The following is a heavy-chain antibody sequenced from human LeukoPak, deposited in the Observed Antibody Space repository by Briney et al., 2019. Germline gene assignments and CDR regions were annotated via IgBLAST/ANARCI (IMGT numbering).Heavy chain of an antibody. CDR2: IYTSGST. D-gene: IGHD6-13*01. J-gene: IGHJ4*02. Sequence: SETLSLTCTVSGVSISSYYWSWIRQPAGKGLEWIGRIYTSGSTNYNPSLKSRVTISVDKSKNQFSLKLSSVTAADTAVYYCARGLSIAAAGVFDYWGQGTLVTVSS. V-gene: IGHV4-4*07. CDR3: ARGLSIAAAGVFDY. CDR1: GVSISSYY.